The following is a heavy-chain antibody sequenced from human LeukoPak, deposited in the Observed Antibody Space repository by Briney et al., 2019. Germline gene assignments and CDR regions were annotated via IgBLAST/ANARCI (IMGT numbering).Heavy chain of an antibody. V-gene: IGHV3-73*01. D-gene: IGHD4-17*01. CDR3: TRHWDTVTTDVGYGMDV. CDR2: IRSKANSYST. CDR1: GFTFSGSA. J-gene: IGHJ6*02. Sequence: GGSLRLSCAASGFTFSGSAMHWVRQASGKGLEWVGRIRSKANSYSTAYDASVKDRFTISRDDSKNTAYLQMNSLKTEDTAVYYCTRHWDTVTTDVGYGMDVWGQGTTVTVSS.